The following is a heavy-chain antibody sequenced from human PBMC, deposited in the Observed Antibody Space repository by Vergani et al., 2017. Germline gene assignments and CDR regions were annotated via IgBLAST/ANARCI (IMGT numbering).Heavy chain of an antibody. Sequence: QVQLVQSGAEVMKPGSSVKVSCKASGGTFSSYAISWVRQAPGQGLEWMGRIIPIFGTANYAQKFQGRVTITADESTSTAYMELSSLRSEDTAVYYCARDDYGKNYYYYGMDVWGQGTTVTVAS. D-gene: IGHD3-16*01. V-gene: IGHV1-69*18. CDR3: ARDDYGKNYYYYGMDV. J-gene: IGHJ6*02. CDR2: IIPIFGTA. CDR1: GGTFSSYA.